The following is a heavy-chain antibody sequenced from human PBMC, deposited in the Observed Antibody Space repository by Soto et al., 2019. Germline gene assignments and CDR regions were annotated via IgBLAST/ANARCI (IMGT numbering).Heavy chain of an antibody. CDR1: GGSIISYY. V-gene: IGHV4-59*01. D-gene: IGHD6-13*01. CDR3: ARAKGARGYSSSWYSRYYYGMDV. Sequence: PSETLSLTCTFSGGSIISYYWIWIRQPPGKGLEWIGYIYYSGSTNYNPSLKSRVTISVDTSKNQFSLKLSSVTAADTAVYYCARAKGARGYSSSWYSRYYYGMDVWGQGTTVTVSS. CDR2: IYYSGST. J-gene: IGHJ6*02.